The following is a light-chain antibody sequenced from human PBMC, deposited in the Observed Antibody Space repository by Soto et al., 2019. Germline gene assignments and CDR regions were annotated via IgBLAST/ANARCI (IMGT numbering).Light chain of an antibody. CDR1: QSISSW. Sequence: DIQITQSPSTLSASVGDRVTITCRASQSISSWLAWYQQKPGKAPKLLMYAASTLESGVPARFSGSGSGTDFTLTISSLQPEDSATYYCQRCYATPLTFGGGTKVDIK. CDR3: QRCYATPLT. CDR2: AAS. J-gene: IGKJ4*01. V-gene: IGKV1-5*01.